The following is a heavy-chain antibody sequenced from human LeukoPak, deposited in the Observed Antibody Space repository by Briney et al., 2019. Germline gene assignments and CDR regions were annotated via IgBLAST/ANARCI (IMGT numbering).Heavy chain of an antibody. V-gene: IGHV3-53*01. J-gene: IGHJ4*02. CDR2: IYSGGST. CDR3: ARGSGVGATYYFDY. CDR1: GFTVSSNY. D-gene: IGHD1-26*01. Sequence: GGSLRLSSAASGFTVSSNYMSWVRQAPGKGLEWVSVIYSGGSTYYADSVKGRFTISRDNSKNTLYLQMNSLSAEDTAVYYCARGSGVGATYYFDYWGQGPLVTVSS.